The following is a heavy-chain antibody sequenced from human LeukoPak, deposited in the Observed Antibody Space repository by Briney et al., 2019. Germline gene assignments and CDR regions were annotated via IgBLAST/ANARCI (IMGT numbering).Heavy chain of an antibody. CDR3: ARGAYSNYYYYYYMDV. D-gene: IGHD4-11*01. CDR2: IIPIFGTA. J-gene: IGHJ6*03. V-gene: IGHV1-69*13. CDR1: GGTFSSYA. Sequence: SVKVSCKASGGTFSSYAISWVRQAPGQGLEWMGGIIPIFGTANYAQKFQGRVTITADESTSTAYMELSSLRSEDTAVYYCARGAYSNYYYYYYMDVWGKGTTVTVSS.